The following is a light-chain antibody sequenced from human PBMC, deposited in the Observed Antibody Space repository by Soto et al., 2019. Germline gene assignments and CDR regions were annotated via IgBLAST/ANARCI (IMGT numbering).Light chain of an antibody. CDR2: QAS. V-gene: IGKV3-11*01. CDR3: QQCSDWPLT. J-gene: IGKJ4*01. Sequence: EIVLTQSPATLSLSPGERATLSCRASQSVSSNYLAWYQQKPGQAPRLLIYQASNRATGIPAKFSGSGSGTDFTLTISSLGPEDFAVYYCQQCSDWPLTFGGGTKVDIK. CDR1: QSVSSNY.